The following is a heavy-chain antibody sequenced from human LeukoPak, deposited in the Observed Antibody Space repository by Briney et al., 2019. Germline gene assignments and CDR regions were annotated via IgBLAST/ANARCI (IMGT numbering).Heavy chain of an antibody. D-gene: IGHD6-13*01. J-gene: IGHJ2*01. CDR3: ARVEIAGAGDFWYFNL. CDR1: GFSFSNYG. V-gene: IGHV3-21*01. CDR2: IRGTSSNT. Sequence: GGSLRLSCAASGFSFSNYGMTWVRQAPGKGLEWVSSIRGTSSNTYYADSVRGRFTISRDNAKNSLYLQMNSLRAEDTAVYYCARVEIAGAGDFWYFNLWGRGTQVTFSS.